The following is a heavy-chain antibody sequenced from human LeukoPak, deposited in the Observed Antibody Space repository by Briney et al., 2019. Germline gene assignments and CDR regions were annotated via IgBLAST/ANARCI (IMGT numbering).Heavy chain of an antibody. CDR1: GDSVSSNSAA. V-gene: IGHV6-1*01. CDR3: ARVYSNHISNWFDP. D-gene: IGHD4-11*01. Sequence: SQTLSLTCAISGDSVSSNSAAWHWIRQSPSRGLEWLGRTYYRSKWYNEYAVSVKSRITINPDTSKNQFSLQLNSMIPEDTAVYYCARVYSNHISNWFDPWGQGTMVTVSS. J-gene: IGHJ5*01. CDR2: TYYRSKWYN.